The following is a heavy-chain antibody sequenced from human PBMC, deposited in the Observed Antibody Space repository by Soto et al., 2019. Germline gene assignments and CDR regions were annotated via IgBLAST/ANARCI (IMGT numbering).Heavy chain of an antibody. CDR3: ARDDSGSLYYFDY. Sequence: EVQLVESGGGLVQPGGSLRLSCAASGFTVSSNYMSWVRQAPGKGLEWVSVIYSGGSTYYADSVKGRFTISRDNSKNKLYLQMNSLRAEDTAVYYCARDDSGSLYYFDYWGQGTLVTVSS. D-gene: IGHD6-25*01. CDR1: GFTVSSNY. CDR2: IYSGGST. V-gene: IGHV3-66*01. J-gene: IGHJ4*02.